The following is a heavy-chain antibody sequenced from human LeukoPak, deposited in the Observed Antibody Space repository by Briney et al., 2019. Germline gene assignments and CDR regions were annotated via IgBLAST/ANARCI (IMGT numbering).Heavy chain of an antibody. CDR3: ARDRADFWSGYHDY. J-gene: IGHJ4*02. CDR1: GFTFSSYE. CDR2: ISSSGSSI. V-gene: IGHV3-48*03. D-gene: IGHD3-3*01. Sequence: GGSLRLSCAASGFTFSSYEMKWVRQAPGKGREWVSNISSSGSSINYADSVKGRFTISRDNAKNSLSLQMNSLRAEDTAVYYCARDRADFWSGYHDYWGQGTLVTVSS.